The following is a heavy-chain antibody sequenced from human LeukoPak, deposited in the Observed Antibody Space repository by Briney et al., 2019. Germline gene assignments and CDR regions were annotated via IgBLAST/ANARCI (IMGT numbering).Heavy chain of an antibody. CDR3: ARALVAATAPHYYYYGMDV. J-gene: IGHJ6*02. Sequence: SETLSLTCAVYGGSFSGYYWSWIRQPPGKGLEWIGEINHSGSTNYNPSLKSRVTISVDTSKNQFSLKLSSVTAADTAVYYCARALVAATAPHYYYYGMDVWGQGTTVTVSS. D-gene: IGHD1-26*01. V-gene: IGHV4-34*01. CDR1: GGSFSGYY. CDR2: INHSGST.